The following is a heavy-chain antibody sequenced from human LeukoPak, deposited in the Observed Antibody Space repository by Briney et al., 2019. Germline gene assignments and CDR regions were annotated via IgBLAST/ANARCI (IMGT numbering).Heavy chain of an antibody. CDR2: ISAYNGNT. D-gene: IGHD5-12*01. CDR3: ARGPIFPTMPYGMDV. Sequence: RASVKVSCKASGYTFTSYGISWVRQAPGQGLEWMGWISAYNGNTNYAQKLQGRVTMTTDTSTSTAYMELRSLRSDDTAVYYCARGPIFPTMPYGMDVWGQGTTVTVSS. J-gene: IGHJ6*02. CDR1: GYTFTSYG. V-gene: IGHV1-18*01.